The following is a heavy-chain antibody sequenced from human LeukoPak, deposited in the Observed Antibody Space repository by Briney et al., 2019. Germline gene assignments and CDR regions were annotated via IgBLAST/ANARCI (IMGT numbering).Heavy chain of an antibody. CDR3: ARTSSTSRCIDY. CDR1: GFTFSSYS. Sequence: GSLRLSCAASGFTFSSYSMNWVCQAPGKGLEWVSYISSSSTIYYADSVKGRFTISRDNAKDSLYLQMNSLRDEDTAVYYCARTSSTSRCIDYWGQGTLVTVSS. D-gene: IGHD2-2*01. CDR2: ISSSSTI. V-gene: IGHV3-48*02. J-gene: IGHJ4*02.